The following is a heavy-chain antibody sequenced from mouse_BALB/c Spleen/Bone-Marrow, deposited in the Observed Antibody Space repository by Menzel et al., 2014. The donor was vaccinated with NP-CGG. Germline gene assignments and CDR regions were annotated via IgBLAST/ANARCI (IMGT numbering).Heavy chain of an antibody. V-gene: IGHV1-9*01. Sequence: VQLQQSGAELMKPGASVKISCKATGYTFSNYWIDWVKQRPGHGLEWIGEILPGSGTANYNERFKGKATFTADTSSNPAYIQLSSLTSEDSALYYCARASVVPYYFDFWGQGTTLTVSS. CDR2: ILPGSGTA. J-gene: IGHJ2*01. CDR1: GYTFSNYW. CDR3: ARASVVPYYFDF. D-gene: IGHD1-1*01.